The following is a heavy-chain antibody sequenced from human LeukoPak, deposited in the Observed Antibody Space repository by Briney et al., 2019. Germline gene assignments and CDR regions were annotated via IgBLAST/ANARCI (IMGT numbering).Heavy chain of an antibody. Sequence: GGSLRLSCAASGFTFSSYEMNWVRQAPGKGLEWVSYISSSSSFIYYADSVKGRFTISRDNAKNSLYLQMNSLRAEDTAVYYCARGIGCRGYVDYWGQGTLVTVSS. CDR3: ARGIGCRGYVDY. V-gene: IGHV3-48*03. CDR2: ISSSSSFI. D-gene: IGHD5-12*01. J-gene: IGHJ4*02. CDR1: GFTFSSYE.